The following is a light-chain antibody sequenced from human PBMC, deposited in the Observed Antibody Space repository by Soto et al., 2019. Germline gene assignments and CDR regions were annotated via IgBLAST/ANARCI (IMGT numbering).Light chain of an antibody. V-gene: IGKV1-8*01. CDR2: ASS. CDR3: QQSYSTPLT. Sequence: IRMTQSPSSLSASTADRVTITCRASQGISSYLAWYQQKPGEAPKLLIYASSSLQSGVPSRFSGSASGTDFTLTISSLQPEDFATYYCQQSYSTPLTFGQGTKVDIK. J-gene: IGKJ1*01. CDR1: QGISSY.